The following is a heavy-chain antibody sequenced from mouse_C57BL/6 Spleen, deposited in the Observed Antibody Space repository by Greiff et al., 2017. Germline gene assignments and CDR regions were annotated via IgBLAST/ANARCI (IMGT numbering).Heavy chain of an antibody. V-gene: IGHV1-69*01. Sequence: VQLQQPGAELVMPGASVKLSCKASGYTFTSYWMHWVKQRPGQGLEWIGEIDPSDSYTNYNQKFKGKSTLTVDKSSSTAYMQLSSLTSEDSAVYYCARRHNYYGSSYGYFDVWGTGTTVTVAS. CDR3: ARRHNYYGSSYGYFDV. CDR2: IDPSDSYT. J-gene: IGHJ1*03. CDR1: GYTFTSYW. D-gene: IGHD1-1*01.